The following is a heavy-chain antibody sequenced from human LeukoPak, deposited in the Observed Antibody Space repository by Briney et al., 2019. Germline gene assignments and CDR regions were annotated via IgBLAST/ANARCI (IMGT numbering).Heavy chain of an antibody. V-gene: IGHV3-9*01. CDR3: GKDISAGGMDV. Sequence: GGSLRLSCTASESTFDHAMDWVRQTPGKGLEWVSGIGWNSTRTGYADSVRGRFTISRDNAKNSLYLQMNSLRAEDTALYYCGKDISAGGMDVWGQGTTVTVSS. J-gene: IGHJ6*02. D-gene: IGHD3-10*01. CDR1: ESTFDHA. CDR2: IGWNSTRT.